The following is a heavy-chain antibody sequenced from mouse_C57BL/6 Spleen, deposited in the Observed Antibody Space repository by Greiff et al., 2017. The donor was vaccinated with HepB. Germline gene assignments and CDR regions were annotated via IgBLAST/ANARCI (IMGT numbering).Heavy chain of an antibody. V-gene: IGHV1-39*01. Sequence: EVKLKQSGPELVKPGASVKISCKASGYSFTDYNMNWVKQSNGKSLEWIGVINPNYGTTSYNQKFKGKATLTVDQSSSTAYMQLNSLTSEDSAVYYCGVITTVVGYFDVWGTGTTVTVSS. CDR2: INPNYGTT. J-gene: IGHJ1*03. CDR1: GYSFTDYN. D-gene: IGHD1-1*01. CDR3: GVITTVVGYFDV.